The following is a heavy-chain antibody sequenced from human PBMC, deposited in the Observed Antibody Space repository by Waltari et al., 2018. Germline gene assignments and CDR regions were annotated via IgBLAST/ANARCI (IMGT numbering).Heavy chain of an antibody. V-gene: IGHV3-74*01. CDR3: AREPSPDSSGYFYYYMDV. Sequence: EVQLVESGGGLVQPGGSLSLSCAASGFPFSRYWMHWVRQAPGKGLVWGARINSDGSGTIYADAVKGRFTISRDNAKNTLYLQLNSLRVEDTAVYYCAREPSPDSSGYFYYYMDVWGKGTTVTVSS. CDR2: INSDGSGT. CDR1: GFPFSRYW. J-gene: IGHJ6*03. D-gene: IGHD3-22*01.